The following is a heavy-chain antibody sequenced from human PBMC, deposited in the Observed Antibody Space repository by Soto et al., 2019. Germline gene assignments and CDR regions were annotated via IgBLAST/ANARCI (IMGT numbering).Heavy chain of an antibody. CDR3: ARGGVSTRTFDY. Sequence: PGESLKISCKGSGYNFAGYWIAWVRQMPGKGLELMGIIYPSDSDTRYRPSFQGQVTISADKSISSAYLQWSSLRASDTAMYYCARGGVSTRTFDYWGQGTQGTVSS. D-gene: IGHD3-3*01. CDR2: IYPSDSDT. J-gene: IGHJ4*02. V-gene: IGHV5-51*01. CDR1: GYNFAGYW.